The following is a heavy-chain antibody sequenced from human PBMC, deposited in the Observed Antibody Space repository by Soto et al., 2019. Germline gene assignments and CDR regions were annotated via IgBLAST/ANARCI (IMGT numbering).Heavy chain of an antibody. CDR3: ARLGEFPLGGHYYGMDV. V-gene: IGHV5-51*01. CDR2: IYPGDSDT. Sequence: GESLKISCKGSGYSFTSYWIGWVRQMPGKGLEWMGIIYPGDSDTRYSPSFQGQVTISADKSISTAYLQWSSLKASDTAMYYCARLGEFPLGGHYYGMDVWGQGTTVTVSS. CDR1: GYSFTSYW. D-gene: IGHD3-16*01. J-gene: IGHJ6*02.